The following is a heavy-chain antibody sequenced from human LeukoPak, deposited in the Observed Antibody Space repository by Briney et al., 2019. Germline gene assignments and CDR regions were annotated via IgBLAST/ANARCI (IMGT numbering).Heavy chain of an antibody. Sequence: GKSLRLSCAASGFTFSDYGMHWLRQAPRKGLEWVAVISWNGGEEHYGNSVRGRFTISRDNSKNMVYLQMNSLRAEDTAVYYCAKEQGYTGWLTTGHWGQGALVTVSS. CDR2: ISWNGGEE. CDR1: GFTFSDYG. V-gene: IGHV3-30*18. D-gene: IGHD6-19*01. CDR3: AKEQGYTGWLTTGH. J-gene: IGHJ4*02.